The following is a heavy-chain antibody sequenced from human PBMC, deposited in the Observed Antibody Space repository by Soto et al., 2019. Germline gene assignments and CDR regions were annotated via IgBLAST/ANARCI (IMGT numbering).Heavy chain of an antibody. CDR3: ARGRYCLTGRCFPNWFDS. CDR1: GDSISNLDYF. J-gene: IGHJ5*01. V-gene: IGHV4-30-4*01. Sequence: SETLSLTCSVSGDSISNLDYFWSWIRQPPGQALEYIGYIYKSSTTYYNPSFESRVAISVDTSKSQFSLNVTSVTAADTAVYFCARGRYCLTGRCFPNWFDSWGQGALVTVSS. D-gene: IGHD7-27*01. CDR2: IYKSSTT.